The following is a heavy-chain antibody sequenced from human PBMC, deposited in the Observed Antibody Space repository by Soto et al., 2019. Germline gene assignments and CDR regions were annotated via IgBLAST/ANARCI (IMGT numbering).Heavy chain of an antibody. CDR1: GFTFSSYA. CDR2: ISGSGGST. D-gene: IGHD5-12*01. Sequence: EVQLLESGGGLVQPGGSLRLSCAASGFTFSSYAMSWVRQAPGKGLEWVSAISGSGGSTYYADSVKGRFTISRDNSKHTLYLQMNGLSAEDTAVYYCATYKGGYNYFFGYWGQGTLVTVSS. V-gene: IGHV3-23*01. J-gene: IGHJ4*02. CDR3: ATYKGGYNYFFGY.